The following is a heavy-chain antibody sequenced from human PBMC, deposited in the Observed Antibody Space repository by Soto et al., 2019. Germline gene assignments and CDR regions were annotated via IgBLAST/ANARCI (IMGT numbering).Heavy chain of an antibody. CDR1: GFTFSSYN. CDR2: ISSSSSYI. D-gene: IGHD6-13*01. J-gene: IGHJ6*02. V-gene: IGHV3-21*01. Sequence: GASLRLSFEASGFTFSSYNMLWFRQAPGKGLEWVSSISSSSSYIYYADSVKGRFTISRDNAKNSLYLQMNSLRAEDTAVYYCAREAEGVAAAGMDVWGQGT. CDR3: AREAEGVAAAGMDV.